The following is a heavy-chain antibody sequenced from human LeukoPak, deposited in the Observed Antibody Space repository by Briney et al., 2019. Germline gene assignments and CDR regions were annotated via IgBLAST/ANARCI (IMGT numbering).Heavy chain of an antibody. CDR3: AKYGMFDY. J-gene: IGHJ4*02. D-gene: IGHD4-17*01. CDR2: VSGSGGGT. CDR1: GFIFSSYG. V-gene: IGHV3-23*01. Sequence: GGSLRLSCTTSGFIFSSYGMTWVRQTPGKGLEWVSAVSGSGGGTYYADSVKGRFTISRDNSKNTLYLQMNSLRAEDTAVYYCAKYGMFDYWGQGTLVTVSS.